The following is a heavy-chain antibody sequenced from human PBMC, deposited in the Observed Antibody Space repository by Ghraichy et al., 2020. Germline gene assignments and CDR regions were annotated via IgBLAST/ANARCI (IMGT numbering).Heavy chain of an antibody. CDR3: ARGQGSGTRYYYYGMDV. Sequence: SETLSLTCTVSGGSINSYYWSWIRQPPGKGLEWIGYINYSGSTNHNPSLKSRVKISIDTSKNQFSLKLSSVTAADTAVYYCARGQGSGTRYYYYGMDVWGQGTTLTVSS. V-gene: IGHV4-59*08. J-gene: IGHJ6*02. D-gene: IGHD3-10*01. CDR1: GGSINSYY. CDR2: INYSGST.